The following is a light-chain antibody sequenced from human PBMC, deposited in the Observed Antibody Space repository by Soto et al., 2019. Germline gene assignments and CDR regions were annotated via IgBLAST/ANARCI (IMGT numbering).Light chain of an antibody. CDR2: GAS. Sequence: EIVFTQSPGTLSLSPGERATLSCRASQSVSSSYLAWYQQKPGQAPRLLIYGASSRATGIPGRFSGSGSGTDFTLTISRLEPEDFAVYYCQQYGSSPRTFGQGTKVDI. CDR3: QQYGSSPRT. V-gene: IGKV3-20*01. CDR1: QSVSSSY. J-gene: IGKJ1*01.